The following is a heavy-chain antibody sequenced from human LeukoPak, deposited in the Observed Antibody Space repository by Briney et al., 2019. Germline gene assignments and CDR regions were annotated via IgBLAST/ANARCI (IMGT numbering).Heavy chain of an antibody. Sequence: GGSLRLSCAASGFTFSSYDLHWVRQAPGKGLEWVAVIWYDGSNEYYADSVKGRFTISRDNSKNTLYLQMNSLRADDTAVYYCARGRYTSSPYFDYWGQGALVTVSS. CDR2: IWYDGSNE. J-gene: IGHJ4*02. CDR1: GFTFSSYD. V-gene: IGHV3-33*01. CDR3: ARGRYTSSPYFDY. D-gene: IGHD6-6*01.